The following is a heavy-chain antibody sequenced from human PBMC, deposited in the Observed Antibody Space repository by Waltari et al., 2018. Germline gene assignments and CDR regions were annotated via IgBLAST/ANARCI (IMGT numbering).Heavy chain of an antibody. J-gene: IGHJ4*02. CDR3: TRDWDYQDRNREY. V-gene: IGHV3-23*01. Sequence: EVQLLESGGGLVQPGGSLRLSCTGSGFTFDNYDMTWVRQPPGRGLGWVSVIQSGGSTYDSDSVRGRLNVSRESLRSTMFLQMDGLTLADTAVYYCTRDWDYQDRNREYWGQGTLVTVSS. CDR1: GFTFDNYD. CDR2: VIQSGGST. D-gene: IGHD2-2*01.